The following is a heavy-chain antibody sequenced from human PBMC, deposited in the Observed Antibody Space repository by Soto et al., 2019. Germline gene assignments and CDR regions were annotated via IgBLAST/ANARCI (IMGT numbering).Heavy chain of an antibody. D-gene: IGHD2-15*01. CDR2: INPSGGST. Sequence: ASVKVYCKASGYTFTSYCMHWVRQAPGQGLEWMGIINPSGGSTSYAQKFQGRVTMTRDTSTSTVYMELSSLRSEDTAVYYCAITLAATGYHYYGMDFCGQGTTVTGSS. CDR1: GYTFTSYC. CDR3: AITLAATGYHYYGMDF. V-gene: IGHV1-46*01. J-gene: IGHJ6*02.